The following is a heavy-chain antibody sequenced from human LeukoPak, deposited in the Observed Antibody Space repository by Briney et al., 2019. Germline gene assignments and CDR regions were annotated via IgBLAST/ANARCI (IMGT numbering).Heavy chain of an antibody. D-gene: IGHD6-13*01. CDR3: ARYPLSYSGNSHYYFDY. V-gene: IGHV1-18*04. Sequence: ASVTLSCTASGYTFIGYYVHWVRQAPGQGLEWMGWISAYNGNTNNAQNLQDRVFMNTDTSTTTAYMELRSLRSDDTAVYYCARYPLSYSGNSHYYFDYWGQGTLVTVSS. CDR2: ISAYNGNT. J-gene: IGHJ4*02. CDR1: GYTFIGYY.